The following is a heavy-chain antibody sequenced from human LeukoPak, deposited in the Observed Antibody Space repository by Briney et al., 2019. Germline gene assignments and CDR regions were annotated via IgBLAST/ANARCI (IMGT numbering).Heavy chain of an antibody. V-gene: IGHV1-18*01. J-gene: IGHJ4*02. Sequence: ASVKVSCKASGYIFTSYGITWVRQAPGRGLEWMGRISTFNDKTVIAEKFRGRVTMTTDTTTAYMTLRKLRSDDTALYYCARSGSSSWSSLFDSWGQGSLVIVSS. CDR1: GYIFTSYG. CDR2: ISTFNDKT. CDR3: ARSGSSSWSSLFDS. D-gene: IGHD6-13*01.